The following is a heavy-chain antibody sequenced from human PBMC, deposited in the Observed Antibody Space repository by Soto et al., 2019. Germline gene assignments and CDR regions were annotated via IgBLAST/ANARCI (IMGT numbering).Heavy chain of an antibody. Sequence: GGSLRLSCAASGFTFSSYGMHWVRQAPGKGLEWVAVISYDGSNKYYADSVKGRFTISRDNSKNTLYLQMNSLRAEDTAVYYCAKDLAAGIIPEFDYWGQGTLVTVSS. CDR2: ISYDGSNK. D-gene: IGHD6-13*01. V-gene: IGHV3-30*18. CDR3: AKDLAAGIIPEFDY. CDR1: GFTFSSYG. J-gene: IGHJ4*02.